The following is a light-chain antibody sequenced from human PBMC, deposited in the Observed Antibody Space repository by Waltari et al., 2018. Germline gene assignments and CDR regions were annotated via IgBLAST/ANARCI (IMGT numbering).Light chain of an antibody. V-gene: IGKV1-9*01. Sequence: IQLTQSPSSLSASVGDSVTITCRASQAIGTSLAWFQQKPGRAPDLLIYTASTLQSGVPSRFSGSGSGTHFTLTIGSLHPEDFATYFCQQVNSYPRTFGQGTRLEIK. CDR2: TAS. CDR1: QAIGTS. CDR3: QQVNSYPRT. J-gene: IGKJ5*01.